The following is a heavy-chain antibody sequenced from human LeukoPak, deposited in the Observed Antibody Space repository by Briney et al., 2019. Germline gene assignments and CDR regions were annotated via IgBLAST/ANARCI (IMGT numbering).Heavy chain of an antibody. CDR2: INTNTRNP. Sequence: ASVKVSCKASGYTFTGYYMHWVRQAPGQGLEWMGWINTNTRNPTYAQGFTGRYVFSLDTSVSTAYLQISSLKAGDTAVYYCARAPGPPLFYYYHHMDVWGKGTTVSVSS. V-gene: IGHV7-4-1*02. J-gene: IGHJ6*03. CDR3: ARAPGPPLFYYYHHMDV. CDR1: GYTFTGYY.